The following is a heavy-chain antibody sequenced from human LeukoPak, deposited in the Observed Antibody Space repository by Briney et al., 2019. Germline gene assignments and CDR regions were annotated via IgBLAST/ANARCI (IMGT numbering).Heavy chain of an antibody. CDR3: ARDLHELELYYFDS. CDR2: TYYRSKWYN. Sequence: SQTLSLTCAVSGDSVFSKSVTWTWIRQSPSRGLEWLGRTYYRSKWYNDYAVSVKSRITINPDTSKNQFSLQLNSVTPEDTAVYYCARDLHELELYYFDSWGQGTLVIVSS. CDR1: GDSVFSKSVT. D-gene: IGHD1-7*01. J-gene: IGHJ4*02. V-gene: IGHV6-1*01.